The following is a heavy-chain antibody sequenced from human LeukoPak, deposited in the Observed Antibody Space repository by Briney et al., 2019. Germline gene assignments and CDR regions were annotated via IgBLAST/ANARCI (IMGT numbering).Heavy chain of an antibody. J-gene: IGHJ4*02. CDR1: GFTFSSYG. CDR3: ATLEEYYFDY. V-gene: IGHV3-30*03. CDR2: ISYDGSNK. Sequence: GGSLRLSCAASGFTFSSYGMSWVRQAPGKGLEWVAVISYDGSNKYYADSVKGRFTISRDNSKNTLYLQMNSLRAEDTAVYYCATLEEYYFDYWGQGTLVTVSS.